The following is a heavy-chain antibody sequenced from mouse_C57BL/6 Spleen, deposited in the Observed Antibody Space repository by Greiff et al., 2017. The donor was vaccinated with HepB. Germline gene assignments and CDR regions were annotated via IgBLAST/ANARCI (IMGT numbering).Heavy chain of an antibody. CDR3: ARSGAAQATPDY. Sequence: EQSGPELVKPGASVKISCKASGYAFSSSWMNWVKQRPGKGLEWIGRIYPGDGDTNYNGKFKGKATLTADKSSSTAYMQLSSLTSEDSAVYFCARSGAAQATPDYWGQGTTLTVSS. V-gene: IGHV1-82*01. CDR2: IYPGDGDT. D-gene: IGHD3-2*02. J-gene: IGHJ2*01. CDR1: GYAFSSSW.